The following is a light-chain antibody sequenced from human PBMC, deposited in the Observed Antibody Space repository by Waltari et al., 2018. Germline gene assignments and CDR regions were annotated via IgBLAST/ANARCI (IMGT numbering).Light chain of an antibody. CDR1: QSVSTNY. CDR3: QQFHTSPRT. J-gene: IGKJ4*01. CDR2: SAS. V-gene: IGKV3-20*01. Sequence: SCRASQSVSTNYLAWYQQRPGQAPRLLIHSASSRATGIPGRFSGSGSGTDFTLTITRLEPEDAAVYYCQQFHTSPRTFGGGTRVEVK.